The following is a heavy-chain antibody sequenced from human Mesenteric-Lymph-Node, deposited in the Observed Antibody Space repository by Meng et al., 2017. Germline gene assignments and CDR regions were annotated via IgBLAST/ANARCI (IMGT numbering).Heavy chain of an antibody. CDR1: GDSISRRHW. J-gene: IGHJ2*01. D-gene: IGHD5-18*01. CDR2: IYYSGST. V-gene: IGHV4-30-4*01. Sequence: QVPSQEAGPGLVKPSRTLSHTCAVPGDSISRRHWWSWVRQPQGKGLELIGHIYYSGSTSYNPSLKSRVTISVDTSNNQFSLKLSSVTAADTAVYYCARVGWRQWSFDLWGRGTLVTVSS. CDR3: ARVGWRQWSFDL.